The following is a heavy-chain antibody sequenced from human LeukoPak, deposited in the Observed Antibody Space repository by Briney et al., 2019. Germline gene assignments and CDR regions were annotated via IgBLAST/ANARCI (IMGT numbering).Heavy chain of an antibody. J-gene: IGHJ4*02. CDR1: GGSISSCSYY. CDR2: IYYSGST. D-gene: IGHD3-3*01. Sequence: SVTLSLTCTVSGGSISSCSYYWGWIRQPPGKGLEWFGSIYYSGSTYYNPSLKSRVTISVDTSKNQFSLKLSSVTAADTAVYYCARTYYDFWSGYYTGGLDDYWGQGTLVTVSS. V-gene: IGHV4-39*01. CDR3: ARTYYDFWSGYYTGGLDDY.